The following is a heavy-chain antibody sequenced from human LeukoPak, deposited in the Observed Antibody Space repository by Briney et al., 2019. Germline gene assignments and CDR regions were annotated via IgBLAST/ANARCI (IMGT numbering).Heavy chain of an antibody. Sequence: GGSLRLSCAASGFTFSSYSMNWVRQAPGKGLEWVSFISSSSSYIYYADSVKGRFTISRDNAKNSLSLQMNSLRAEDTAVYYCARSPAGANYYLDVWGKGTTVTISS. CDR2: ISSSSSYI. J-gene: IGHJ6*03. V-gene: IGHV3-21*01. D-gene: IGHD1-14*01. CDR1: GFTFSSYS. CDR3: ARSPAGANYYLDV.